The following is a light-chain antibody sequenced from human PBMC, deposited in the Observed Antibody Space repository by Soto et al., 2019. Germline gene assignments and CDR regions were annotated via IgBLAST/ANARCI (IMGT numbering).Light chain of an antibody. CDR1: QRLSASD. J-gene: IGKJ4*01. CDR3: QQRSNWELT. CDR2: GVS. Sequence: VMTLSPATLSVSPGGRATLSCRASQRLSASDIAWYQQKPGQAPKFLIYGVSSRATGIPARFTGSGSGTDFTLTISSLEPEDFAVYYCQQRSNWELTFGGGTKVDI. V-gene: IGKV3D-20*02.